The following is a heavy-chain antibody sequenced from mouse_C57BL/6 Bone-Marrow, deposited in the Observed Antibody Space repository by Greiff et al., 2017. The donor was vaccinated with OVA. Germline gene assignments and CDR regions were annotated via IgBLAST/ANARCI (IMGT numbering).Heavy chain of an antibody. CDR2: ISSGGSYT. CDR3: ARRLGRRDWVAY. Sequence: EVKLMESGGDLVKPGGSLKLSCAASGFTFSSYGMSWVRQTPDKRLEWVATISSGGSYTYYPDSVKGRFTISRDNAKNTLYLQMSSLKSEDTAMYYCARRLGRRDWVAYWGQGTLVTVSA. CDR1: GFTFSSYG. D-gene: IGHD4-1*01. J-gene: IGHJ3*01. V-gene: IGHV5-6*02.